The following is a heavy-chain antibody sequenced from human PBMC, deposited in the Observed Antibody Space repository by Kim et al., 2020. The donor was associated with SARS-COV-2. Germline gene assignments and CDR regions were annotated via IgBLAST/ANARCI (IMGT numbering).Heavy chain of an antibody. CDR3: AGGSEMAFNDAFDI. J-gene: IGHJ3*02. D-gene: IGHD5-12*01. V-gene: IGHV1-46*01. Sequence: AQKLHGRVTMTRDTSTSTVYMELSSLRSEDTAVYYCAGGSEMAFNDAFDIWGQGTMVTVSS.